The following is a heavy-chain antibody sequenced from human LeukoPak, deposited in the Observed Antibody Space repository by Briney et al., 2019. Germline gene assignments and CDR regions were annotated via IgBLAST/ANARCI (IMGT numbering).Heavy chain of an antibody. Sequence: PSETLSLTCTVSGGSITSYYWSWIRQPAGKGLEWIGRIYSSGSTNYNPSLKSRVTMSVDTSKNQFSLKLTSVTAADTAVYYCARHDSNGDYGYYYYMDVWGKGTTVTVSS. J-gene: IGHJ6*03. CDR1: GGSITSYY. CDR3: ARHDSNGDYGYYYYMDV. D-gene: IGHD3-22*01. V-gene: IGHV4-4*07. CDR2: IYSSGST.